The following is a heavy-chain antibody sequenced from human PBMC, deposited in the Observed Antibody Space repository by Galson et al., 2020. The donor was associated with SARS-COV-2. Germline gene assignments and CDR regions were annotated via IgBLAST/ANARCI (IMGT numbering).Heavy chain of an antibody. CDR3: AKGAWFEELLSPIDY. V-gene: IGHV1-69*13. Sequence: SVKVSCKASGGTFSSYAISWVRQAPGQGLEWMGGIIPIFGTANYAQKFQGRVTITADESTSTAYMELSSLRSEDTAVYYCAKGAWFEELLSPIDYWGQGTLVTVSS. D-gene: IGHD3-10*01. J-gene: IGHJ4*02. CDR1: GGTFSSYA. CDR2: IIPIFGTA.